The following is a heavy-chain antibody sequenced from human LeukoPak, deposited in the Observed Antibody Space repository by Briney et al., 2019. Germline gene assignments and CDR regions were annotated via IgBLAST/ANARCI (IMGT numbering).Heavy chain of an antibody. V-gene: IGHV1-18*01. CDR1: GYTFRNYA. CDR2: ISDYNGNT. Sequence: ASVKVSCKASGYTFRNYAITWVRQAPGQGLEWMGWISDYNGNTNYAQKFQGRVTMTTDTSTSTAYMELRSLRSDDTAVYYCAGGDYYDSSGYFPGMNYWGQGTLVTVSS. CDR3: AGGDYYDSSGYFPGMNY. J-gene: IGHJ4*02. D-gene: IGHD3-22*01.